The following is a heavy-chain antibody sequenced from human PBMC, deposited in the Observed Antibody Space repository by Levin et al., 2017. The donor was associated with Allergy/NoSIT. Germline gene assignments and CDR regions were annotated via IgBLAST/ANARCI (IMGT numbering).Heavy chain of an antibody. V-gene: IGHV3-30*18. CDR3: AKGGDMDV. Sequence: GGSLRLSCAASGFPFSTYGMYWVRQAPGKGLEWVALITSDGDVKFYADSVKGRFTVSRDNSRETLYLQMTNLRPDDTAVYYCAKGGDMDVWGKGTTVIVSS. J-gene: IGHJ6*03. CDR1: GFPFSTYG. CDR2: ITSDGDVK.